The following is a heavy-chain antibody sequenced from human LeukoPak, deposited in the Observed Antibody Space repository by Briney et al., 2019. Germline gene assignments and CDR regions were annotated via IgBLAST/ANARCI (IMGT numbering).Heavy chain of an antibody. CDR3: ARDFRYCSSTSCYDWFDP. CDR2: IYASGST. D-gene: IGHD2-2*01. Sequence: SETLSLTCTVSGGSLTGTYWSWLRQPAGKGLEWIGRIYASGSTHYHPSLKSRVTMSVDTSKNQFSLKLSSVTAADTAVYYCARDFRYCSSTSCYDWFDPWGQGTLVTVSS. V-gene: IGHV4-4*07. CDR1: GGSLTGTY. J-gene: IGHJ5*02.